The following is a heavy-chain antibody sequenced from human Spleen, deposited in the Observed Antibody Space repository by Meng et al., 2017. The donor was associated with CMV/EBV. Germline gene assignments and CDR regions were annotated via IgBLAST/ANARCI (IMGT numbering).Heavy chain of an antibody. CDR1: GFMFSSHG. D-gene: IGHD2-21*01. V-gene: IGHV3-23*01. CDR3: AKVPIVEILFAFVPPDY. CDR2: ISGSGGSL. J-gene: IGHJ4*02. Sequence: GGSLRLSCEASGFMFSSHGMSWVRQAPGKGLEWVSSISGSGGSLKYADSVKGRFTISRDNSKNTVYLQMSRPRAEDTAVYYCAKVPIVEILFAFVPPDYWGQGTLVTVSS.